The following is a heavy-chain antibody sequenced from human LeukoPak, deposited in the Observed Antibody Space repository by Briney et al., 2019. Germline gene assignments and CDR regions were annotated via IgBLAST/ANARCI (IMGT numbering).Heavy chain of an antibody. CDR3: AKALIRGYSYGRDY. Sequence: HPGGSLRLSCAASGFTFSSYAMSWDRQAPGKGLEWVSAISGSGGSTYYADSVKGRFTISRDNSKNTLYLQMNSLRAEDTAVYYCAKALIRGYSYGRDYWGQGTLVTVSS. D-gene: IGHD5-18*01. CDR2: ISGSGGST. V-gene: IGHV3-23*01. J-gene: IGHJ4*02. CDR1: GFTFSSYA.